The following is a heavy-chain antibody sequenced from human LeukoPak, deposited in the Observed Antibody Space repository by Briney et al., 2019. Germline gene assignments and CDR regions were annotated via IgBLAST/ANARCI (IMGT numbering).Heavy chain of an antibody. CDR1: GGSISSYY. V-gene: IGHV4-4*07. CDR2: ISASGST. CDR3: ATDISWFDP. Sequence: SETLSLTCTVSGGSISSYYWSWIRQPAGKGPEWIGRISASGSTNYAPALRSRVTMSVDTSTNQFSLRLSSMTAADTAVYYCATDISWFDPWGRGTLVTVSS. J-gene: IGHJ5*02.